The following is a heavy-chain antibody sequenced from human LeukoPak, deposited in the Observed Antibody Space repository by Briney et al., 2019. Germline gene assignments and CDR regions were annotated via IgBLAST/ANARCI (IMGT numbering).Heavy chain of an antibody. Sequence: SETLSLTCAVYGGSFSGYYWSWIRQPPGKGLEWIGEINHSGSTNYNPSLKSRVTISVDTSKNQFSLKLSSVTAADTAVYYCAYCSSTSLNAFDIWGQGTMVTVSS. D-gene: IGHD2-2*01. V-gene: IGHV4-34*09. CDR3: AYCSSTSLNAFDI. CDR1: GGSFSGYY. CDR2: INHSGST. J-gene: IGHJ3*02.